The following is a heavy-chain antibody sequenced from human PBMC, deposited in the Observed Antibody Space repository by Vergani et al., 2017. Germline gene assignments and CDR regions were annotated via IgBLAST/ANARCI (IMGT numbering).Heavy chain of an antibody. D-gene: IGHD2-21*02. J-gene: IGHJ4*02. Sequence: EVQLLESGGGLVQPGGSLRLSCAASGFTFSSYAMSWVRQAPGKGLEWVSAISGSGGSTYYANSVKGRFTISRDNSKNTLYLQMNSLRAEDTAVYYCAKYRIGDSNTFDYWGQGTLVTVSS. CDR3: AKYRIGDSNTFDY. V-gene: IGHV3-23*01. CDR2: ISGSGGST. CDR1: GFTFSSYA.